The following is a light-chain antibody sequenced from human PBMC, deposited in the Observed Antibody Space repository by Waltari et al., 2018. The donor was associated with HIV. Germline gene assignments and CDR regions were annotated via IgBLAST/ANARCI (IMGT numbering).Light chain of an antibody. Sequence: AIRMTQSPSSLSASTGDRVNITCRSSQPIDKCVAWYQQRPGTVPKLLVHDASSLQSGVPSRFRGAGSGTDFTLTITCLQSEDFATYDCQQYYDNNWTFGQGTKVEIK. CDR2: DAS. J-gene: IGKJ1*01. CDR3: QQYYDNNWT. V-gene: IGKV1-8*01. CDR1: QPIDKC.